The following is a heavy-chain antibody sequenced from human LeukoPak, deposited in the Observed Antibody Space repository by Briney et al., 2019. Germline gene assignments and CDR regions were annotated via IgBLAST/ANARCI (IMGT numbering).Heavy chain of an antibody. CDR1: GFTFSSYA. D-gene: IGHD4/OR15-4a*01. CDR3: AKARGATYGTYYFDY. CDR2: SGSGGDT. J-gene: IGHJ4*02. Sequence: GGSLRLSCAASGFTFSSYAMNCVRHAPGKGLEWVSISGSGGDTYYADSVKGRFTISRDNYKNTLYLQMNSLRAEDTAVYYCAKARGATYGTYYFDYWGQGTLVTVSS. V-gene: IGHV3-23*01.